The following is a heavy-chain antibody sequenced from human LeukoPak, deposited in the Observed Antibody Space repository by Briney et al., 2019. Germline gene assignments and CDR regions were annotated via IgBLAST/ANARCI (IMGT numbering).Heavy chain of an antibody. CDR3: ATQVISGYYPEKIDY. CDR1: GFTFSSYG. D-gene: IGHD3-22*01. CDR2: ISYDGSNK. J-gene: IGHJ4*02. V-gene: IGHV3-30*03. Sequence: GGSLRLSCAASGFTFSSYGMPWVRQAPGKGLEWVAVISYDGSNKYYADSVKGRFTISRDNSKNTLYLQMNSLRAEDTAVYYCATQVISGYYPEKIDYWGQGTLVTVSS.